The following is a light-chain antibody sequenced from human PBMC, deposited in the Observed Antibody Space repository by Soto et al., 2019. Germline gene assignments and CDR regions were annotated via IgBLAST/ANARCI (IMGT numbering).Light chain of an antibody. CDR2: DAS. V-gene: IGKV3-11*01. CDR3: HQRAHWPPVT. J-gene: IGKJ2*01. CDR1: QSMSNY. Sequence: EIVLTQSPATLSLSPGERATLSCRASQSMSNYLAWFQQKPGQAPRLLIYDASTRATGIPARFSGSGSGTDFTLTISILEPEDFAVYYCHQRAHWPPVTFGQGTKLEIK.